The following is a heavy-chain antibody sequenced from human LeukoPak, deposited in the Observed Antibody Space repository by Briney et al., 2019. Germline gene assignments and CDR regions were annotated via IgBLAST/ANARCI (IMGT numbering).Heavy chain of an antibody. J-gene: IGHJ4*02. CDR3: AKSTGRYSYGSLDY. Sequence: PGRSLTLSCAASGFTFSSYGMHWVRQPPGKGLEWVAVISYDGSNKYYADSVKGRFTISRDNSKNTLYLQMNSLRAEDTAVYYCAKSTGRYSYGSLDYWGQGTLVTVSS. V-gene: IGHV3-30*18. CDR1: GFTFSSYG. CDR2: ISYDGSNK. D-gene: IGHD5-18*01.